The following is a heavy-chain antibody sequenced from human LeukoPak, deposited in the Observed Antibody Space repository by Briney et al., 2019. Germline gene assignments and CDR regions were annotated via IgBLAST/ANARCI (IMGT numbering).Heavy chain of an antibody. D-gene: IGHD3-10*01. CDR2: ISYDGSNK. Sequence: GGSLRLSCAASGFTFSSYGMHWVRQAPGKGLEWVAVISYDGSNKYYADSVKGRFTISRDNSKNTLYLQMNSLRAEDTAVYYCAKGYYGSGSHDAFDIWGQGTMVTVSS. CDR1: GFTFSSYG. V-gene: IGHV3-30*18. CDR3: AKGYYGSGSHDAFDI. J-gene: IGHJ3*02.